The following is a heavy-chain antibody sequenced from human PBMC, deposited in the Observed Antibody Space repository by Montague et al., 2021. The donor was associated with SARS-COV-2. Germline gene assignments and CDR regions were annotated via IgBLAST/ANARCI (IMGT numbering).Heavy chain of an antibody. CDR1: GGSFSGYC. V-gene: IGHV4-34*01. CDR2: INHSGST. Sequence: SETLSLTCDVYGGSFSGYCWSWIRQPPGKGLEWIGEINHSGSTNYNPSLKSRVTISVDTSKSQFSLKLSSVTAADTAVYYCARVRYYGSGTSLGMDVWGQGTTVTVSS. J-gene: IGHJ6*02. D-gene: IGHD3-10*01. CDR3: ARVRYYGSGTSLGMDV.